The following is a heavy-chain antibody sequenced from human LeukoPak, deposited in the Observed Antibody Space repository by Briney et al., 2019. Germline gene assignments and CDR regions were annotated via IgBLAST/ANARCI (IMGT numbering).Heavy chain of an antibody. Sequence: GGSLRLSCAASGFTFSSYWMHWVRQAPGKGLVWVSRINSDGSSTSYADSVKGRFTISRDNSKNTLYLQMNSLRPGDTAVYYCAKRRYCTSTSCHDFDYWGQGTLVTVSS. CDR1: GFTFSSYW. CDR2: INSDGSST. D-gene: IGHD2-2*01. V-gene: IGHV3-74*01. CDR3: AKRRYCTSTSCHDFDY. J-gene: IGHJ4*02.